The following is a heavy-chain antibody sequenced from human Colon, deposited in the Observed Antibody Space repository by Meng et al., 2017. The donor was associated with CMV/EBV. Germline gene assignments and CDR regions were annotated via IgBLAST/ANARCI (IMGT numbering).Heavy chain of an antibody. CDR1: GFTVSSYA. J-gene: IGHJ4*02. CDR3: AKPSDTKSFTVDN. Sequence: AASGFTVSSYAMSWVRQAPGRGLQWVSLIYGSGDSSTFYADSVKGRFTISRDNSMNTLYLQMNSLRAEDTAVYYCAKPSDTKSFTVDNWGQGALVTVSS. V-gene: IGHV3-23*03. CDR2: IYGSGDSST. D-gene: IGHD1-26*01.